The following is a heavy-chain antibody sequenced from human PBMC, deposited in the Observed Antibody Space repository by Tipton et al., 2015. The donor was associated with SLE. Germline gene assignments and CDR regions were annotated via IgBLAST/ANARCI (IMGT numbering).Heavy chain of an antibody. D-gene: IGHD5-12*01. V-gene: IGHV4-39*07. J-gene: IGHJ4*02. CDR3: ARRHYSGPFDS. Sequence: TLSLTCTVSGGSITNDNHYWGWIRQPPGKGLEWIGSIFYTGSTYYNPSLKSRASFSIDTSKHQFSLKLNSVTAADTAVYYCARRHYSGPFDSWGQGTLVTVSS. CDR2: IFYTGST. CDR1: GGSITNDNHY.